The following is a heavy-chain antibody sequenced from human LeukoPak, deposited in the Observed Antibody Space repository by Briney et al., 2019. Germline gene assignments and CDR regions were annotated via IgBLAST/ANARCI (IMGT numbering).Heavy chain of an antibody. Sequence: PGGSLRLSCAASGFTSSSDWMHWVRQAPGKGLVWVSRINGDGISTFYADSVKGRFSISRDNAKSTLYLQMNSLRAEDTAVYYCTRGRGNSYGYFDSWGQGTLVTVSS. J-gene: IGHJ4*02. V-gene: IGHV3-74*01. D-gene: IGHD5-18*01. CDR2: INGDGIST. CDR1: GFTSSSDW. CDR3: TRGRGNSYGYFDS.